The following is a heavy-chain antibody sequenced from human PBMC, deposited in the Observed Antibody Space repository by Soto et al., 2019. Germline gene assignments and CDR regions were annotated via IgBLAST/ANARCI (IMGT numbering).Heavy chain of an antibody. CDR1: GFTFSSYA. Sequence: GGSLRLSCAASGFTFSSYAMHWVRQAPGKGLEWVAVISYDGSNKYYADSVKGRFTISRDNSKNTLYLQMNSLRAEDTAVYYCARGRGLVAARPLGGRIDYWGQGTLVTVSS. D-gene: IGHD6-6*01. J-gene: IGHJ4*02. CDR2: ISYDGSNK. CDR3: ARGRGLVAARPLGGRIDY. V-gene: IGHV3-30-3*01.